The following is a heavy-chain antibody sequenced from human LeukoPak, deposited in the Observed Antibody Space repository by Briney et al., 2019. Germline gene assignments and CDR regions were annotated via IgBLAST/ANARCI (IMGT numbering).Heavy chain of an antibody. CDR2: ISTSGSSI. CDR3: ARSGDYGESFDS. CDR1: GFIFSSYE. V-gene: IGHV3-48*03. D-gene: IGHD4-17*01. Sequence: PGGSLRLSCAASGFIFSSYEMNWVRQAPGKGLEWVSYISTSGSSIYYADSVKGRFTISRDNAKSSLYLQVNSLRAEDTALYYCARSGDYGESFDSWGQGTLVTVSS. J-gene: IGHJ4*02.